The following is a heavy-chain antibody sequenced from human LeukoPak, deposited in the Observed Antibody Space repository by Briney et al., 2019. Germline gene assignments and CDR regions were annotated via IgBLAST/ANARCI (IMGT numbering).Heavy chain of an antibody. CDR3: ATIRAAGGGS. CDR2: INPFSGAV. CDR1: GDTSSKYI. D-gene: IGHD6-13*01. J-gene: IGHJ4*02. Sequence: SVKVSCKSSGDTSSKYIISWIRQAPAQGLEWMGGINPFSGAVRYARNFEGRVTITADESTSTVYMEMSGLRSEDTAVYYCATIRAAGGGSWGQGTLVTVSS. V-gene: IGHV1-69*13.